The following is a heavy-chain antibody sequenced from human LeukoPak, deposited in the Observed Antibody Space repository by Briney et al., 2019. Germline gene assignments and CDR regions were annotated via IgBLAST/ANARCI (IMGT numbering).Heavy chain of an antibody. J-gene: IGHJ4*02. CDR3: ARDPPAPGYSYGFGFDY. CDR1: GFTFSSYS. V-gene: IGHV3-48*04. CDR2: ISSSSSTI. D-gene: IGHD5-18*01. Sequence: GGSLRLSCAASGFTFSSYSMNWVRQAPGKGLEWVSYISSSSSTIYYADSVKGRFTNSRDNAKNSLYLQMNSLRAEDTAVYYCARDPPAPGYSYGFGFDYWGQGTLVTVSS.